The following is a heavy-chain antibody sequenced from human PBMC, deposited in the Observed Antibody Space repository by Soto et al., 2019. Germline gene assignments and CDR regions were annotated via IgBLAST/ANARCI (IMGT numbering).Heavy chain of an antibody. CDR3: AREYCGGDCYATDY. Sequence: QVQLVESGGGVVQPGRSLRLSCAASGFTFSSYGMHWVRQAPGKGLEWVAVIWYDGTKKYYADSVKGRFTISRDNSKNTLYLQMSSLRAEDTAVYYCAREYCGGDCYATDYWGQGTLVTVSS. CDR1: GFTFSSYG. D-gene: IGHD2-21*02. CDR2: IWYDGTKK. J-gene: IGHJ4*02. V-gene: IGHV3-33*01.